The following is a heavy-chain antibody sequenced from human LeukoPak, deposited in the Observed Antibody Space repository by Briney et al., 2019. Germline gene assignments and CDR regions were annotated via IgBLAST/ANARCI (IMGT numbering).Heavy chain of an antibody. CDR1: GFTFSSYA. CDR3: ASGYCSGGSCYWGAY. Sequence: GGSLRLSCAASGFTFSSYAMSWVRQAPGKGLEWVSAISGSGGSTYYADSVKGRFTISRDNSKNTLYLQMNSLRAEDTAVYYCASGYCSGGSCYWGAYWGQGTLVTVSS. J-gene: IGHJ4*02. CDR2: ISGSGGST. V-gene: IGHV3-23*01. D-gene: IGHD2-15*01.